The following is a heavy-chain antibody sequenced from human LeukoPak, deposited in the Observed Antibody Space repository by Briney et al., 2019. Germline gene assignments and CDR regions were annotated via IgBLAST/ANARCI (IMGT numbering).Heavy chain of an antibody. CDR1: GFTYSGYT. CDR3: ARDTLCE. Sequence: PGGSLRLSCADSGFTYSGYTMHWVRQAPGKGLERVAVISFDGSNKYYGDSVKGRFTISRDNSMNTLYLQMTSLRPDDTAIYYCARDTLCEWGQGTLVTVSS. J-gene: IGHJ4*02. V-gene: IGHV3-30-3*01. CDR2: ISFDGSNK.